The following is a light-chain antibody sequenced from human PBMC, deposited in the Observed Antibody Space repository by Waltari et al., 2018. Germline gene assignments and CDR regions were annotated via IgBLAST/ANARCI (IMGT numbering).Light chain of an antibody. CDR3: QQYNNAWT. V-gene: IGKV1-5*03. CDR2: KAS. Sequence: DILMTQSPSTLSASVGDRVPITCRASQSIGNWLAWYQQKSGKVHKALIYKASVLASGVPSMFSGSGSETEFTLIISGLRVDDAATYYCQQYNNAWTFGQGTKVEIK. CDR1: QSIGNW. J-gene: IGKJ1*01.